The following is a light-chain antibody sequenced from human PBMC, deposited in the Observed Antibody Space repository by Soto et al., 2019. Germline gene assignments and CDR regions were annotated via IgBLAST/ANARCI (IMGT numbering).Light chain of an antibody. CDR2: KAS. J-gene: IGKJ1*01. V-gene: IGKV1-5*03. CDR1: QTISSW. Sequence: DIQMTQSPSTLSASVGDRVTITCRASQTISSWLAWYQQKPGMAPKLLIYKASTLQSGVPSRFSGSGSGTEFTLTISSLQPDDFASYYCQQYSRCSAFGQGTKVEIK. CDR3: QQYSRCSA.